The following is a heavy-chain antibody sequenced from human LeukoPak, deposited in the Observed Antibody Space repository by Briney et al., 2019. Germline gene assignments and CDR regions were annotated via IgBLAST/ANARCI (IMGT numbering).Heavy chain of an antibody. CDR1: GGSISSGGYY. J-gene: IGHJ6*03. V-gene: IGHV4-30-2*01. Sequence: EPSETLSLTCTVSGGSISSGGYYWSWIRQPPGKGLEWIGYIYHSGSTYYNPSLKSRVTISVDRSKNQFSLKLSSVTAADTAVYYCARDAGNRQSYYYYYMDVWGKGTTVTVSS. CDR2: IYHSGST. D-gene: IGHD1-14*01. CDR3: ARDAGNRQSYYYYYMDV.